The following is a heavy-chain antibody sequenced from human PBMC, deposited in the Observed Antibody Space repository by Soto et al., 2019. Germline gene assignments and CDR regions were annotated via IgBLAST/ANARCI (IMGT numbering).Heavy chain of an antibody. V-gene: IGHV3-73*01. J-gene: IGHJ6*02. D-gene: IGHD4-4*01. CDR1: GFTFSGSA. CDR3: TRNCVGPTVTMCLDYYYGMDV. Sequence: PGGSLRLSCAASGFTFSGSAMHWVRQASGKGLEWVGRIRSKANSYATAYAASVKGRFTISRDDSKNTAYLQMNSLKTEDTAVYYCTRNCVGPTVTMCLDYYYGMDVWGQGTTVTVSS. CDR2: IRSKANSYAT.